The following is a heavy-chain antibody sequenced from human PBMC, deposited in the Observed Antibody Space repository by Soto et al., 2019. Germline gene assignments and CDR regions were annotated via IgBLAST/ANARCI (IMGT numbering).Heavy chain of an antibody. CDR2: ISYDGSNK. V-gene: IGHV3-30-3*01. D-gene: IGHD2-15*01. CDR1: GFTFSSYA. Sequence: QVQLVESGGGVVQPGRSLRLSCAASGFTFSSYAMHWVRQAPGKGLEWVAVISYDGSNKYYADSVKGRFTISRDNSKNTVYMQMNSLRAEDTAVYYCARDASDIVVVVAANLDVWGQGTKVTVSS. CDR3: ARDASDIVVVVAANLDV. J-gene: IGHJ6*02.